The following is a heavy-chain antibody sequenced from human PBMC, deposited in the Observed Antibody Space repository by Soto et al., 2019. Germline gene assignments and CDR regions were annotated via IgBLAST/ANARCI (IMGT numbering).Heavy chain of an antibody. CDR2: IIPIFGRA. J-gene: IGHJ3*02. CDR1: AGTFSSYA. CDR3: ARNSSGEEGFDI. Sequence: PVKVSCKASAGTFSSYAISWVRQAPGQGLEWMGGIIPIFGRANYAQKFKGRDKITADESTSTAYMELRRQRSEDRAVYYCARNSSGEEGFDIWGQGTMVTVS. D-gene: IGHD6-25*01. V-gene: IGHV1-69*13.